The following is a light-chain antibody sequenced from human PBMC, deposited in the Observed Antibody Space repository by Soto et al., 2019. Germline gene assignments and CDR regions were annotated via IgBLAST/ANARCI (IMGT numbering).Light chain of an antibody. J-gene: IGKJ1*01. CDR3: QQYGSSPPWT. CDR1: QSVSNNY. V-gene: IGKV3-20*01. CDR2: GAS. Sequence: IVLTQSPGTLSLSPGERATLSCRASQSVSNNYLAWYQQKPGQAPRLLIFGASSRATGTPDRFSGSGSGTDFTLTISRLEPEDFAVYYCQQYGSSPPWTFGQGTKVDIK.